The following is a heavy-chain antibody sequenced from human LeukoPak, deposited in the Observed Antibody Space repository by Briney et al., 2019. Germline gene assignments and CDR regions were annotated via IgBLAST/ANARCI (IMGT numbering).Heavy chain of an antibody. CDR1: GFSVSSNY. D-gene: IGHD7-27*01. Sequence: GGSLRLSCAASGFSVSSNYMSWVRQAQGKGLEWVSVIFSGGSTYYADSVKGRFTISRDDSKNTVYLQLNSLRAEDTAVYYCARTLPGSYSDCWGQGTLVAVS. CDR3: ARTLPGSYSDC. V-gene: IGHV3-53*01. J-gene: IGHJ4*02. CDR2: IFSGGST.